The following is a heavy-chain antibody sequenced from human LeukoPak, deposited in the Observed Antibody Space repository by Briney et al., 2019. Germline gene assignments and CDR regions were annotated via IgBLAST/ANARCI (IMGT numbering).Heavy chain of an antibody. V-gene: IGHV1-24*01. Sequence: ASVKVSCKVSGYTLTELSMHWVRQAPGKGLEWMGGFXPEXGEXTYAQKFQGRVTMTEDTSTDTAYMELSSLRSEDTAVYYCAASSPXXXXSQEGYWGQGTLVTVSS. CDR3: AASSPXXXXSQEGY. J-gene: IGHJ4*02. CDR2: FXPEXGEX. CDR1: GYTLTELS.